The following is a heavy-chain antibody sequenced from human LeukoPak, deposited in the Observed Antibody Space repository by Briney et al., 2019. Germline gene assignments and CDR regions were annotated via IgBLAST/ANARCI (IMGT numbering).Heavy chain of an antibody. CDR3: TRIFHSASWFFDL. V-gene: IGHV3-7*01. Sequence: GGSLRLSCGTSGVIFSPYWMSWVRQAPGKGLEWVANIKQDGSEKNYVDSVKGRFTISRDNANNLVFLQMNNLRVEDTALNFCTRIFHSASWFFDLWGRGTLVTVSS. J-gene: IGHJ2*01. D-gene: IGHD4/OR15-4a*01. CDR2: IKQDGSEK. CDR1: GVIFSPYW.